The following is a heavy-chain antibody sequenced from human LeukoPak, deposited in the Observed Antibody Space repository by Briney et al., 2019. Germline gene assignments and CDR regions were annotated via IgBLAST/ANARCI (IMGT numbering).Heavy chain of an antibody. CDR2: INSDGSST. D-gene: IGHD5-18*01. CDR1: GFTFSSYW. V-gene: IGHV3-74*01. J-gene: IGHJ3*02. CDR3: ARDTAMVWGDAFDI. Sequence: PGGSLRLSCAASGFTFSSYWMHWVRQAPGKGLVWVSRINSDGSSTSYADSVKGRFTISRDNAKNTLYLQMNSLKAEDTAVYYCARDTAMVWGDAFDIWGQGTMATVSS.